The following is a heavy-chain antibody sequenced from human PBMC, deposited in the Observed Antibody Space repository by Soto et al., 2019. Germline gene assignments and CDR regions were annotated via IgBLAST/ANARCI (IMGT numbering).Heavy chain of an antibody. V-gene: IGHV4-4*02. J-gene: IGHJ5*02. Sequence: QVQLQESGPGLVKPSGTLSLTCAVSSGTISSSNWWTWVRQPPGKGLEWIGEINQSGSPNYNPSLRSRVTISLDKSKRQLFLKLSSVTAADTAIYYCAGLGMVAAHREFDPWGQGTLVTVSS. CDR3: AGLGMVAAHREFDP. CDR1: SGTISSSNW. CDR2: INQSGSP. D-gene: IGHD2-15*01.